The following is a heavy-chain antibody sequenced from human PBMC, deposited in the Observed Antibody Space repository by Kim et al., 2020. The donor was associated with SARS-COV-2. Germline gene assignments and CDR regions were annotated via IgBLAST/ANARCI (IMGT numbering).Heavy chain of an antibody. CDR3: ARRGDGYNSPPDY. Sequence: YSPSVEGQVTISADKSISTAYQQWSSLKASDTAMYYCARRGDGYNSPPDYWGQGTLVTVSS. J-gene: IGHJ4*02. D-gene: IGHD5-12*01. V-gene: IGHV5-51*01.